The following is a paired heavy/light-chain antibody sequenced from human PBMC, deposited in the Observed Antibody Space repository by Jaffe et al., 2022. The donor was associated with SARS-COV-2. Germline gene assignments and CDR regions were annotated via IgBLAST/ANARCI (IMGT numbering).Light chain of an antibody. Sequence: DIQMTQSPSSLSASVGDRVTITCRASQTISTYLNWYQQKPGTAPNLLIYAASSLESGVPSRFSGSGSGTDFTLTISSLQPEDFATYYCQQSYSTPLTFGGGTKVEIK. CDR3: QQSYSTPLT. CDR2: AAS. CDR1: QTISTY. J-gene: IGKJ4*01. V-gene: IGKV1-39*01.
Heavy chain of an antibody. V-gene: IGHV4-30-4*01. CDR1: GGSISSGDYY. Sequence: QVQLQESGPGLVKPSQTLSLTCTVSGGSISSGDYYWSWIRQPPGKGLEWIGYIYKSGSTYYNPSLESRVTISVDTSKNQFSLNLRSVTAADTAVYYCARRRGYCSGGSCYGLDYWGQGTLVTVSS. J-gene: IGHJ4*02. D-gene: IGHD2-15*01. CDR2: IYKSGST. CDR3: ARRRGYCSGGSCYGLDY.